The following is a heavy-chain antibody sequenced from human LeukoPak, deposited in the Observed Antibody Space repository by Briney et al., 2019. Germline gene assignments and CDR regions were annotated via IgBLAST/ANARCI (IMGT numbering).Heavy chain of an antibody. D-gene: IGHD2-2*01. Sequence: PSETLSLTCTVSGGSISSSSYYWSWIRQPAGKGLEWIGRIYTSGSTNYNPSLKSRVTISVDTSKNQFSLKLSSVTAADTAVYYCARSIVVVPAAYPLADATGNWFDPWGQGTLVTVSS. V-gene: IGHV4-61*02. CDR1: GGSISSSSYY. CDR2: IYTSGST. CDR3: ARSIVVVPAAYPLADATGNWFDP. J-gene: IGHJ5*02.